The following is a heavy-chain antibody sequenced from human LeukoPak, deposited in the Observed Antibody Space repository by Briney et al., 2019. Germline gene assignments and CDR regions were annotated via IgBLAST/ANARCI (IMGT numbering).Heavy chain of an antibody. CDR3: ARSGDYYGSGSYYKPVDY. CDR1: GGSFSGYY. CDR2: INHSGST. D-gene: IGHD3-10*01. V-gene: IGHV4-34*01. Sequence: SETLSLTCAVYGGSFSGYYWSWIRQPPGKGLEWIGEINHSGSTNYNPSPKSRVTISVDTSKNQFSLKLSSVTAADTAVYYCARSGDYYGSGSYYKPVDYWGQGTLVTVSS. J-gene: IGHJ4*02.